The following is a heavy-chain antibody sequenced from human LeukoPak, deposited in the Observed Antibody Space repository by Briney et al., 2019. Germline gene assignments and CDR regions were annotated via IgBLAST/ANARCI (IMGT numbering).Heavy chain of an antibody. V-gene: IGHV1-69*05. CDR1: GGTFSSYA. J-gene: IGHJ5*02. CDR3: ARVPFLEWLLYDGNWFDP. Sequence: EASVKVSCKASGGTFSSYAISWVRQAPGQGLEWMGGIIPIFGTANYAQKFQGRVTITTDESTSTAYMELSGLRSEDTAVYYCARVPFLEWLLYDGNWFDPWGQGTLVTVSS. CDR2: IIPIFGTA. D-gene: IGHD3-3*01.